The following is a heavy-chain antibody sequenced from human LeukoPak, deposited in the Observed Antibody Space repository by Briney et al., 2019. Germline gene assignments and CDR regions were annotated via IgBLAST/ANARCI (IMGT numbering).Heavy chain of an antibody. V-gene: IGHV4-59*11. D-gene: IGHD5-12*01. CDR1: DDSFSSHY. Sequence: SETLSLTCAVSDDSFSSHYWTWIRQPPGKGPEWIGYIFDSGTTNYNPSTNYNPSLKSRVTVSLDTSKNHFSLKLSSVTAADTAVYFCARGGVTTIAQYDYWGQGILVTVSS. CDR3: ARGGVTTIAQYDY. J-gene: IGHJ4*02. CDR2: IFDSGTTNYNPST.